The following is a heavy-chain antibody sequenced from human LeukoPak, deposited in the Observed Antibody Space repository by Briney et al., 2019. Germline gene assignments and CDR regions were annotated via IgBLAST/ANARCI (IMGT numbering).Heavy chain of an antibody. Sequence: QAGGSLRLSCAASGFTFSSYAMHWVRQAPGKGLEWVAVISYDGSNKYYADSVKGRFTISRDNSKNTLYLQMNSLRAEDTAVYYCARDPDYYDSSGYPYWGQGTLVTVSS. CDR2: ISYDGSNK. CDR1: GFTFSSYA. D-gene: IGHD3-22*01. CDR3: ARDPDYYDSSGYPY. J-gene: IGHJ4*02. V-gene: IGHV3-30-3*01.